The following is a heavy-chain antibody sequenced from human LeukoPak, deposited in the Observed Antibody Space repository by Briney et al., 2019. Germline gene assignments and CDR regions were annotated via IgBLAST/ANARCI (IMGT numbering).Heavy chain of an antibody. Sequence: ASVKVSCKASGYTSTGYYTHWVRQAPGQGLEWMGWINPNSGGTNYAQKFHGRVTMTRDTSINTAYMELNGLRSDDTAVYYCAGGDVIVVLPVVPEYYFDYWGQGTLVTVSS. CDR1: GYTSTGYY. D-gene: IGHD2-2*01. CDR3: AGGDVIVVLPVVPEYYFDY. CDR2: INPNSGGT. V-gene: IGHV1-2*02. J-gene: IGHJ4*02.